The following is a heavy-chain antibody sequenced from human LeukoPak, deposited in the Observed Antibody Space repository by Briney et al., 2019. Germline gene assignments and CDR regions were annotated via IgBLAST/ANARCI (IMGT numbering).Heavy chain of an antibody. CDR2: INTSDGNT. D-gene: IGHD6-13*01. CDR3: ARDPRGSYSSSWPGGFDP. J-gene: IGHJ5*02. Sequence: ASVKVACKACVYTFTSYHMHWVRQDPGQGLVWMEMINTSDGNTNYAQKFQGRVTMTRDTSTSTVYMELSSLRSEDTAVYYCARDPRGSYSSSWPGGFDPWGQGTLVTVSS. CDR1: VYTFTSYH. V-gene: IGHV1-46*01.